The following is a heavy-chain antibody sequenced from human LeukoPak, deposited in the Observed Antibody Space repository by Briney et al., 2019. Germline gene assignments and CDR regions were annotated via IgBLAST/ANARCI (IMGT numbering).Heavy chain of an antibody. Sequence: NPSETLSLTCTVSGGSISGSYYWVWVRQPPGKGLEWIGSIYSGGRIYYNPSLKSRVTISVDMSKNQFSLKLTSVNAADTAVYYCATLPYGSGSYYNGDSWYFDLWGRGTLVTVSS. CDR1: GGSISGSYY. CDR2: IYSGGRI. V-gene: IGHV4-39*07. CDR3: ATLPYGSGSYYNGDSWYFDL. D-gene: IGHD3-10*01. J-gene: IGHJ2*01.